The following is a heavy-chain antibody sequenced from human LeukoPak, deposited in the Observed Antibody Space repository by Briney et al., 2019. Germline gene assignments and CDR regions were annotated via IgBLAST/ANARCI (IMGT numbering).Heavy chain of an antibody. V-gene: IGHV3-30-3*01. J-gene: IGHJ4*02. CDR1: GFTFSSYA. CDR2: ISYDGSNK. D-gene: IGHD3-22*01. Sequence: PGRSLRLSCAASGFTFSSYAMHWVRQAPGKGLEWVAVISYDGSNKYYADSVKGRFTISRDNSKNTLYLQMNSLRVEDTAVYYCARDQDYDSSGYYYWGQGTLVTVSS. CDR3: ARDQDYDSSGYYY.